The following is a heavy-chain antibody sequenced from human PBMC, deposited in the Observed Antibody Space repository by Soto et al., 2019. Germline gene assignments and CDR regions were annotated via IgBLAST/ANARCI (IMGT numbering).Heavy chain of an antibody. D-gene: IGHD6-19*01. CDR1: GYSFTNYW. J-gene: IGHJ6*02. V-gene: IGHV5-51*01. Sequence: EVQLVQSGAEVKKPGESLKISCKGSGYSFTNYWIGWVRQMPGKGLEWMGIIHPGDSVTRYSPSFQGHIIISADKSISTVYLQWSSLTASDTAMYYCARHGNSGPEDTLDVWGQGTTVTVSS. CDR3: ARHGNSGPEDTLDV. CDR2: IHPGDSVT.